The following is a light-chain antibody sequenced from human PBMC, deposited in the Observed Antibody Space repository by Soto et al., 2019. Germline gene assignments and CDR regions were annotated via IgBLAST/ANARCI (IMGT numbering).Light chain of an antibody. Sequence: QSVLTQPSSVSEAPRQRVTISCSGNSSNIGNNAVNWYQQVPGKAPKLLIYYDDLLPSGVSDRFSGSKSGTSASLAISGLQSEDEADYYCAAWDDTLNGPVFGGGTQLTVL. V-gene: IGLV1-36*01. CDR3: AAWDDTLNGPV. CDR2: YDD. J-gene: IGLJ2*01. CDR1: SSNIGNNA.